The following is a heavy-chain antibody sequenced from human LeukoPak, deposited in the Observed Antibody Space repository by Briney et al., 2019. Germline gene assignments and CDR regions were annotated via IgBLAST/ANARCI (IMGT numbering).Heavy chain of an antibody. CDR2: MYHSGST. D-gene: IGHD5-12*01. Sequence: SETLSLTCTVSGGSISSGGYFWSWIRQPPGEGLEWIAYMYHSGSTYYNLSLKSRVTISLDRSKNQFSLKLNSVTAADTAVYYCATGGTYSGSDFDSWGQGTLVTVSS. V-gene: IGHV4-30-2*01. J-gene: IGHJ4*02. CDR3: ATGGTYSGSDFDS. CDR1: GGSISSGGYF.